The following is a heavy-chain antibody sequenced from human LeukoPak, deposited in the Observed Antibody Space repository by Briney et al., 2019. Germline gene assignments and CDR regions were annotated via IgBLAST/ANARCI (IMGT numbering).Heavy chain of an antibody. J-gene: IGHJ4*02. V-gene: IGHV1-2*02. D-gene: IGHD2-2*01. CDR3: ARDIVVVPAVNLYFDY. Sequence: GASVKVSCKASGYTFTGYYMHWVRQAPGQGLEWMGWINPNSGGTNYAQKFQGRVTMTRDTSISTAYTELSRLRSDDTAVYYCARDIVVVPAVNLYFDYWGQGTLVTVSS. CDR1: GYTFTGYY. CDR2: INPNSGGT.